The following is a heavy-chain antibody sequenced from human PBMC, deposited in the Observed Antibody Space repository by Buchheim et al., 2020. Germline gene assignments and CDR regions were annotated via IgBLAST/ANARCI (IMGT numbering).Heavy chain of an antibody. D-gene: IGHD6-13*01. CDR3: ARRTYSSSWTWVGYYYGMDV. Sequence: QLQLQESGSGLVKPSQTLSLTCAVSGGSISSGGYSWSWIRQPPGKGLEWIGYIYYSGSTYYNPSLKSRVTISVDTSKNQFSLKLSSVTAADTAVYYCARRTYSSSWTWVGYYYGMDVWGQGTT. V-gene: IGHV4-30-2*05. J-gene: IGHJ6*02. CDR1: GGSISSGGYS. CDR2: IYYSGST.